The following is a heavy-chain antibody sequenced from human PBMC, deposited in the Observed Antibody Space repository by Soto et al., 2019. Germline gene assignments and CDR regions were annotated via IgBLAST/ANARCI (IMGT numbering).Heavy chain of an antibody. V-gene: IGHV1-69*13. Sequence: WASVKVSCKASGGTFSSYAISWVRQAPGQGLEWMGGIIPIFGTANYAQKFQGRVTITADESTSTAYMELSSLRSEDTAVYYCARRIRAVAGTADYYRMDVWGQGTTVTVSS. J-gene: IGHJ6*02. CDR2: IIPIFGTA. CDR3: ARRIRAVAGTADYYRMDV. CDR1: GGTFSSYA. D-gene: IGHD6-19*01.